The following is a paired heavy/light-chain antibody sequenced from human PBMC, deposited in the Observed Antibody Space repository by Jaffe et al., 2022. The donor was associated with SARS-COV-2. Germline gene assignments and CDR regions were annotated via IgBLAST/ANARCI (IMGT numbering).Heavy chain of an antibody. V-gene: IGHV3-48*02. Sequence: EVQLVESGGGLVQPGGSLRLSCAASGFTFSSYSMNWVRQAPGKGLEWVSYISSSSSTIYYADSVKGRFTISRDNAKNSLYLQMNSLRDEDTAVYYCARSYCSSTSCYPPLYYYGMDVWGQGTTVTVSS. CDR2: ISSSSSTI. CDR3: ARSYCSSTSCYPPLYYYGMDV. J-gene: IGHJ6*02. CDR1: GFTFSSYS. D-gene: IGHD2-2*01.
Light chain of an antibody. CDR2: KAS. V-gene: IGKV1-5*03. CDR3: QQYNSYSPYWT. Sequence: DIQMTQSPSTLSASVGDRVTITCRASQSISSWLAWYQQKPGKAPKLLIYKASSLESGVPSRFSGSGSGTEFTLTISSLQPDDFATYYCQQYNSYSPYWTFGQGTKVEIK. J-gene: IGKJ1*01. CDR1: QSISSW.